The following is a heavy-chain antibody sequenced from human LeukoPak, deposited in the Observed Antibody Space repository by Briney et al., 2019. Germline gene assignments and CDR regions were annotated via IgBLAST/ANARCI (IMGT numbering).Heavy chain of an antibody. CDR1: GFTFSSYG. Sequence: GGSLRLSCAASGFTFSSYGMHWVRQAPGKGLEWVAVISYDGSNKYYADSVKGRFTISRDNSKNTLYLQMNSLRAEDTAVYYCAKDGGDDSSGYYSDYWGQGTLVTVSS. CDR3: AKDGGDDSSGYYSDY. J-gene: IGHJ4*02. V-gene: IGHV3-30*18. CDR2: ISYDGSNK. D-gene: IGHD3-22*01.